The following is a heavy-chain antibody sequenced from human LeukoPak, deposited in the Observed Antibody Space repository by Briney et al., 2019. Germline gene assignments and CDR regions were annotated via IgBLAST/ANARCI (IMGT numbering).Heavy chain of an antibody. CDR3: ASPYYYDSSGFDP. CDR2: ISSSSSTI. V-gene: IGHV3-48*04. Sequence: PGGSLRLSCAASGFTFSSYSMNWVRQAPGKGLEWVSYISSSSSTIYYADSVKGRFTISRDNAKNSLYLQMNSLRAEDTAVYYCASPYYYDSSGFDPWGQGTLVTVSS. D-gene: IGHD3-22*01. J-gene: IGHJ5*02. CDR1: GFTFSSYS.